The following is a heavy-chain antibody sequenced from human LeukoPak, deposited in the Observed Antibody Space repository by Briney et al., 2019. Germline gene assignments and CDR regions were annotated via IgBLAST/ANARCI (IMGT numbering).Heavy chain of an antibody. J-gene: IGHJ4*02. CDR2: ISSSGSFI. CDR3: ARAGGGGYNYGLDY. D-gene: IGHD5-18*01. Sequence: GGSLRLSCAASTFTFSDYYMSWIRQAPGKGLEWVSHISSSGSFIYYADSVKDRFTISRDNAKNSLDLQMNSLRDVDTAIYYCARAGGGGYNYGLDYWGRGILVAVSS. CDR1: TFTFSDYY. V-gene: IGHV3-11*04.